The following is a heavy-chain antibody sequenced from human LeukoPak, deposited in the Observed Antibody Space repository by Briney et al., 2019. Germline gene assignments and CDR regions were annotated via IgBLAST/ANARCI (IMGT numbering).Heavy chain of an antibody. CDR1: GYTFIDYY. Sequence: ASVKVSCKTSGYTFIDYYIHWVRQAPGQGLEWMGWINPNSGGASYAQKFQGRVTMTRDTSSSTDYMELRSLRSDDTAVYYCARLKNYWSGYYSDYWGQGTPVTVSS. J-gene: IGHJ4*02. D-gene: IGHD3-3*01. V-gene: IGHV1-2*02. CDR3: ARLKNYWSGYYSDY. CDR2: INPNSGGA.